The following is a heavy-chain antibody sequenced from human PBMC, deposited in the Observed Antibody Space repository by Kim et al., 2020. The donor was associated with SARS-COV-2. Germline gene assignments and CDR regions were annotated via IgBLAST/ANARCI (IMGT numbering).Heavy chain of an antibody. Sequence: GGSLRLSCAASGFTFSSFAMTWVRQRPGRGLEWVSHIAAGGGSTYTPAVKGRATISRDNSKRMVYLSLDDMGPEDTAFYYCAASLGALYSFNYWGQGAL. CDR3: AASLGALYSFNY. D-gene: IGHD3-16*01. J-gene: IGHJ4*02. V-gene: IGHV3-23*01. CDR2: IAAGGGST. CDR1: GFTFSSFA.